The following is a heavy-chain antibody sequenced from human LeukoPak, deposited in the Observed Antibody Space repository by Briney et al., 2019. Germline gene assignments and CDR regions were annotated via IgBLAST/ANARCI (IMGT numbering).Heavy chain of an antibody. D-gene: IGHD3-22*01. V-gene: IGHV4-61*02. CDR3: ARGPYYYDSSGYQTGDY. J-gene: IGHJ4*02. CDR1: GGSISSGSYY. CDR2: IYTSGST. Sequence: SQTLSLTCTVSGGSISSGSYYWSWIRQPAGKGLEWIGRIYTSGSTNYNPSLKSRVTISVDTSKNQFSLKLSSVTAADTAVYYCARGPYYYDSSGYQTGDYWGQGTLVTVSS.